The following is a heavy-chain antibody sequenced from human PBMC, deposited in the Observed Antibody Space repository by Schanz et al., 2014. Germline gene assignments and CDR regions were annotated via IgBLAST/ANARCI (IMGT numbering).Heavy chain of an antibody. D-gene: IGHD4-17*01. J-gene: IGHJ4*02. CDR1: GYTFTSHG. V-gene: IGHV1-18*01. Sequence: QVHLVQSGAEVKKPGASVKVSCKASGYTFTSHGISWVRQAPGRRLEWMGWINTASGNTRYSEAFQGRVTMTRDTSATTAYMELRSLRSDDTAVYFCARGRHDYGDPQTFDYWGQGTLVTVSS. CDR3: ARGRHDYGDPQTFDY. CDR2: INTASGNT.